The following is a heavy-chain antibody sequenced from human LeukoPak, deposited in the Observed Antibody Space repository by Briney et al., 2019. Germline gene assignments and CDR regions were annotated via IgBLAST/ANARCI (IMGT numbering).Heavy chain of an antibody. CDR2: ISGSGGST. J-gene: IGHJ4*02. D-gene: IGHD3-3*01. Sequence: GGSLRPSCAASGFTFSSYAMSWVRQAPGKGLEWVSAISGSGGSTYYADSVKGRFTISRDNSKNTLYLQMNSLRDEDTAVYYCARVHNFWSGYYAYFDYWGQGTLVTVSS. CDR3: ARVHNFWSGYYAYFDY. V-gene: IGHV3-23*01. CDR1: GFTFSSYA.